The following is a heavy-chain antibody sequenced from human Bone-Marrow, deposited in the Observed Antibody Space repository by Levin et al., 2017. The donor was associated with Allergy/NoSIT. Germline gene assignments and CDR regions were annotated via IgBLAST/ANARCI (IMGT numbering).Heavy chain of an antibody. CDR2: FDPEDSET. V-gene: IGHV1-24*01. CDR3: ATERTVSDAFDI. D-gene: IGHD1-1*01. Sequence: ASVKVSCKVSGYTLTELSMLWVRQAPGKGLEWMGSFDPEDSETIYAQKFQGRFTMTEDTSTDTAYMELSSLRSEDTAIYYCATERTVSDAFDIWGQGTMVTVSS. J-gene: IGHJ3*02. CDR1: GYTLTELS.